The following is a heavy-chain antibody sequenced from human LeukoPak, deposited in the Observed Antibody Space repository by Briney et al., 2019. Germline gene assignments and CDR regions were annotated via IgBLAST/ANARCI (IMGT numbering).Heavy chain of an antibody. Sequence: HPGRSLRLSCAASGFTFSSYGMHWVRQAPGKGLEWVSAVSASGGSTFYADSVKGRFTISRDNSKNTLYLQMNSLRAEDTAVYYCAKDRDGGATTTAKGFDYWGQGTLVTVSS. CDR2: VSASGGST. CDR1: GFTFSSYG. V-gene: IGHV3-23*01. J-gene: IGHJ4*02. CDR3: AKDRDGGATTTAKGFDY. D-gene: IGHD1-26*01.